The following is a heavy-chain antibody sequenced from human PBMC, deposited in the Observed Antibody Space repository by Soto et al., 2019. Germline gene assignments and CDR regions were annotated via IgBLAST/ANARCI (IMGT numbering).Heavy chain of an antibody. V-gene: IGHV3-23*01. Sequence: LRLSCAASGFTFSIYAMSWVRQAPGKGVEWVSAISGSGGSTYYEDSVKGYITILRANSTKSAYLQMNSLRAEDTAVYYCAKDIRNSGYDYRVFYYYYGMDFWGQGATVTVSS. CDR1: GFTFSIYA. CDR3: AKDIRNSGYDYRVFYYYYGMDF. D-gene: IGHD5-12*01. CDR2: ISGSGGST. J-gene: IGHJ6*02.